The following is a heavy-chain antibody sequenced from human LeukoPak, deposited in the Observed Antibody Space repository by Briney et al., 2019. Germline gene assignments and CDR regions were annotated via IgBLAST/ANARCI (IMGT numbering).Heavy chain of an antibody. J-gene: IGHJ6*02. D-gene: IGHD3-10*01. CDR2: IRRGSRYI. Sequence: GGSLRLSCAASGFTFSTYSMNWVRQAPGKGLEWVSSIRRGSRYISYADSVKGRFTISRDNAKNSLFLQMNSLRAEDTAVYYCARALWSGPVYYGMDVWGQGTTVTVSS. V-gene: IGHV3-21*04. CDR3: ARALWSGPVYYGMDV. CDR1: GFTFSTYS.